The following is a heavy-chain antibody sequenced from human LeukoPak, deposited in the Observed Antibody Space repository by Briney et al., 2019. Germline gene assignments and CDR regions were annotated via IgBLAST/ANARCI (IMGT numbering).Heavy chain of an antibody. CDR2: ISAYNGNT. CDR1: GYTFTSYG. V-gene: IGHV1-18*01. Sequence: ASVKVSCKAFGYTFTSYGISWVRQAPGQGLEWMGWISAYNGNTNYAQKLQGRVTMTTDTSTSTAYMELRSLRSDDTAVYYCARDHSSGWYYYYYGMDVWGQGTTVTVSS. D-gene: IGHD6-19*01. CDR3: ARDHSSGWYYYYYGMDV. J-gene: IGHJ6*02.